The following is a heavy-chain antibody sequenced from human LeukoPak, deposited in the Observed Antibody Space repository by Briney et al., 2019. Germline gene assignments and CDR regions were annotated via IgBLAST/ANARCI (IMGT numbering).Heavy chain of an antibody. V-gene: IGHV4-59*01. CDR1: GVSISSYY. Sequence: SSETLSLTCTVSGVSISSYYWSWIRQPPGKGLEWIGYIYYSGSTNYNPSLKSRVTISLDTSKNQFSLKLSSVTAADTAVYYCATFGGLPNAFDVWAQGTMVSVSS. CDR3: ATFGGLPNAFDV. D-gene: IGHD4-11*01. J-gene: IGHJ3*01. CDR2: IYYSGST.